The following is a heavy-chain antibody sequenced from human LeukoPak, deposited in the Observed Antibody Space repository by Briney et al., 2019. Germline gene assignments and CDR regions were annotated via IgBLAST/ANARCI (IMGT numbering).Heavy chain of an antibody. CDR3: ATVATGMIFDY. D-gene: IGHD1-1*01. V-gene: IGHV4-59*11. J-gene: IGHJ4*02. CDR1: GGSISSHY. Sequence: ASETLSLTCTVSGGSISSHYWSWIRQPPGKGLEWIGYIHYSGSTNYNPSLKSRVTISVDTSKNQFSLKLSSVTAADTAVYYCATVATGMIFDYWGQGTLVTVSS. CDR2: IHYSGST.